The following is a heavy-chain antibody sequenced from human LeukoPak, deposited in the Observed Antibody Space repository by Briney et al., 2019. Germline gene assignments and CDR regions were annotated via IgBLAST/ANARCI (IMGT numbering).Heavy chain of an antibody. V-gene: IGHV3-30*18. J-gene: IGHJ4*02. CDR3: AKPSKDDNASWYYYFDS. D-gene: IGHD6-13*01. CDR2: ISYDGRDI. CDR1: GFSLTTFD. Sequence: PGRSLRLSCAASGFSLTTFDIHWVRQAPGKGLEWVALISYDGRDIYYLDSVEGRFTISRDNSKNTVYLQMNSLRNEDTGVYYCAKPSKDDNASWYYYFDSWGQGTLVTVSS.